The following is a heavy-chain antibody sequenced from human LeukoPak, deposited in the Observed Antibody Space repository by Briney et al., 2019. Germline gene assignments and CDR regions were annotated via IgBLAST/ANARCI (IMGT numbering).Heavy chain of an antibody. CDR3: ARVRLWFGESLFDY. D-gene: IGHD3-10*01. CDR2: IYHSGST. V-gene: IGHV4-4*02. J-gene: IGHJ4*02. Sequence: SGTLSLTCAVSGGSISSSNWWSWVRQPPGKGLEWIGEIYHSGSTNYNPSLKSRVTISEDKSKNQFSLKLSSVTAADTAVYYCARVRLWFGESLFDYWGQGTLVTVSS. CDR1: GGSISSSNW.